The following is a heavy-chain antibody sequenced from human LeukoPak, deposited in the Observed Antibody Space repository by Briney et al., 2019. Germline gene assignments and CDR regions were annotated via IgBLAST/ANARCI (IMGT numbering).Heavy chain of an antibody. CDR3: ARGASVVAGNDNAFDI. D-gene: IGHD6-19*01. J-gene: IGHJ3*02. CDR1: GFTFSNHA. Sequence: GGSLRLSCAASGFTFSNHAMHWVRQAPGKGLEWVSSISTSSSYIYYADSVKGRFTISRDNARNSLYLQMNSLRAEDTAVYYCARGASVVAGNDNAFDIWGQGTMVTVSS. V-gene: IGHV3-21*01. CDR2: ISTSSSYI.